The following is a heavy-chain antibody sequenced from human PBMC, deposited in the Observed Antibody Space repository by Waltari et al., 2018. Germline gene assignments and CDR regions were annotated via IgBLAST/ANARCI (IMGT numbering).Heavy chain of an antibody. CDR1: GFTFSSYA. CDR3: AKATPPYYDFWSGFYYFDY. CDR2: ISGSGGST. J-gene: IGHJ4*02. Sequence: EVQLLESGGGLVQPGGSLRLSCAASGFTFSSYAMSWVRQAPGKGLEWVSAISGSGGSTYYADSVKGRFTTSRDNSKNTLYLQMNSLRAEDTAVYYCAKATPPYYDFWSGFYYFDYWGQGTLVTVSS. V-gene: IGHV3-23*01. D-gene: IGHD3-3*01.